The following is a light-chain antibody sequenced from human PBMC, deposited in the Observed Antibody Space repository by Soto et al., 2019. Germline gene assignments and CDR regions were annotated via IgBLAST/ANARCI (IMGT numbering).Light chain of an antibody. CDR3: MQATPLRT. CDR2: KAS. J-gene: IGKJ5*01. V-gene: IGKV2-24*01. CDR1: QSLVASDGNMY. Sequence: EIVMTQTPLFLPVTLGQPASISCKSSQSLVASDGNMYLDWLHQRPGQPPRLLIYKASKRFSGVPDRFSGSGAGTDFTLHISRVEAEDVGIYFCMQATPLRTFGQGTRLEI.